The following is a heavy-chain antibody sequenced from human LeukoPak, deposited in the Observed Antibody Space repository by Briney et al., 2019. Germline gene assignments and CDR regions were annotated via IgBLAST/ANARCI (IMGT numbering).Heavy chain of an antibody. J-gene: IGHJ4*02. V-gene: IGHV3-33*01. CDR3: ARAQLGYSSGWYDY. CDR2: IWYDESNK. D-gene: IGHD6-19*01. CDR1: GFTFSRYG. Sequence: GWSLSLSCAGCGFTFSRYGWHWVRQARGKGLEWVAVIWYDESNKYYADSVKGRFTISRDNSKNTLYLQMNSLRAEGTAVYYCARAQLGYSSGWYDYWGQGTLVTVSS.